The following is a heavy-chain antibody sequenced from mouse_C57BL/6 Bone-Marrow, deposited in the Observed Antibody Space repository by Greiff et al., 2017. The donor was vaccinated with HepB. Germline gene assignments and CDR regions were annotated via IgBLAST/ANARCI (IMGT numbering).Heavy chain of an antibody. V-gene: IGHV5-4*01. CDR2: ISDGGSYT. CDR1: GFTFSSYA. D-gene: IGHD1-2*01. Sequence: EVKLVESGGGLVKPGGSLKLSCAASGFTFSSYAMSWVRQTPEKRLEWVATISDGGSYTYYPDNVKGRFTISRDNAKNNLYLQMSHLKSEDTAMYYCARDMGLRRRFAYWGQGTLVTVSA. CDR3: ARDMGLRRRFAY. J-gene: IGHJ3*01.